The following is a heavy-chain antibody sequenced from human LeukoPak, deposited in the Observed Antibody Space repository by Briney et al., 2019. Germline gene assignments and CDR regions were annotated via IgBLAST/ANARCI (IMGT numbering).Heavy chain of an antibody. CDR2: IKQDGSEK. V-gene: IGHV3-7*01. CDR3: ARVGIAYYYDSGGYYTDF. D-gene: IGHD3-22*01. J-gene: IGHJ4*02. Sequence: SGGSLRLSCAASGFTFSIYWMSWVRQAPGKGLEWVANIKQDGSEKYYVDSVKGRFTISRDNAKNSLYLQMNSLRAEDTAVYYCARVGIAYYYDSGGYYTDFWGQGTLVTVSS. CDR1: GFTFSIYW.